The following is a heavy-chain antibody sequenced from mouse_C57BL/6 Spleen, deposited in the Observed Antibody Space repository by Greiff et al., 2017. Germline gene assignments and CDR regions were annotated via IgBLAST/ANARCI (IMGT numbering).Heavy chain of an antibody. D-gene: IGHD2-2*01. CDR1: GYTFTDYA. V-gene: IGHV1-67*01. J-gene: IGHJ1*03. CDR2: ISTYYGDA. CDR3: AHLLWLRRWYFDV. Sequence: VQLVESGPELVRPGVSVKISCKGSGYTFTDYAMHWVKQSHAKSLEWIGVISTYYGDASYNQKFKDKATMTVDKSSSTAYMELARLTSEDSAVYYGAHLLWLRRWYFDVWGTGTTVTVSS.